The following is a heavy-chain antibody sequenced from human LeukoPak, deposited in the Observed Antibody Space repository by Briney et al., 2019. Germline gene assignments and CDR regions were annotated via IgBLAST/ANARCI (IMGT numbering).Heavy chain of an antibody. CDR2: INPNSGGT. Sequence: GASVKVSCKASGYTFTGYYMHWVRQAPGQGLEWMGWINPNSGGTNYAQKFQGRVTMTRDTSISTAYMELSRLRSDDTAVHYCARVLSERGYSGYWSLEHWGQGTLVTVSS. J-gene: IGHJ4*02. D-gene: IGHD5-12*01. V-gene: IGHV1-2*02. CDR1: GYTFTGYY. CDR3: ARVLSERGYSGYWSLEH.